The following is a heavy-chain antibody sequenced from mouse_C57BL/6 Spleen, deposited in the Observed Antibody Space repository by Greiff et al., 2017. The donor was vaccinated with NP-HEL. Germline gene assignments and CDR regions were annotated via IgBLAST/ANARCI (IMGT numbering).Heavy chain of an antibody. CDR3: AREGLVGNLYYAMDY. CDR1: GYTFTDYY. V-gene: IGHV1-26*01. D-gene: IGHD2-1*01. Sequence: EVQLQQSGPELVKPGASVKISCTASGYTFTDYYMTWVKQSQGKSLEWIGDINPNNGGTSYNQKFKGKATLTVDKSSSTAYMELRSLTSEDSAVYYCAREGLVGNLYYAMDYWGQGTSVTVSS. J-gene: IGHJ4*01. CDR2: INPNNGGT.